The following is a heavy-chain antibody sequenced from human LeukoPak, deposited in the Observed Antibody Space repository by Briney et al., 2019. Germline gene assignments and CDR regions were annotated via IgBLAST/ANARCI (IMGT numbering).Heavy chain of an antibody. Sequence: GGSLRLSCAASGFTFSSDAMSWVRQAPGKGLEWVSAISGSGGSTYYADSVKGRFTISRDNSKNTLYLKMNSLRAEDTAVYYCAKVGQVDTAMDHYFDYWGQGTLVTVSS. V-gene: IGHV3-23*01. D-gene: IGHD5-18*01. CDR2: ISGSGGST. CDR3: AKVGQVDTAMDHYFDY. CDR1: GFTFSSDA. J-gene: IGHJ4*02.